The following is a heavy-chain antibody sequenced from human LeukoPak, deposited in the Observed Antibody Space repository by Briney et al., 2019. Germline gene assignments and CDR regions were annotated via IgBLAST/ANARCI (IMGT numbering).Heavy chain of an antibody. CDR1: GGSISRGGYY. D-gene: IGHD3-22*01. Sequence: SQTLSLTCTVSGGSISRGGYYWSWIRQHPGKGLEWIGYIYYSGSTYYNPSLKSRVTISVDTSKNQFSLKLSSVTAADTAVYYCARARGDDSSGYYSYFYFDYWGQGTLVTVSS. CDR3: ARARGDDSSGYYSYFYFDY. CDR2: IYYSGST. V-gene: IGHV4-31*03. J-gene: IGHJ4*02.